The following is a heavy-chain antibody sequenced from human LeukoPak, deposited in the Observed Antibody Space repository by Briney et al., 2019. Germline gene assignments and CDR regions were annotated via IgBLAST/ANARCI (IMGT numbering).Heavy chain of an antibody. CDR1: GFTFSSYW. J-gene: IGHJ6*03. Sequence: GGSLRLSCAASGFTFSSYWMSWVRQASGKGLEWVANIKQDGSEKYYVDSVKGRFTISRDNAKNSLYLQMNSLRAEDTAVYYCARDQFMVRGVINLYYYYMDVWGKGTTVTVSS. V-gene: IGHV3-7*01. CDR2: IKQDGSEK. CDR3: ARDQFMVRGVINLYYYYMDV. D-gene: IGHD3-10*01.